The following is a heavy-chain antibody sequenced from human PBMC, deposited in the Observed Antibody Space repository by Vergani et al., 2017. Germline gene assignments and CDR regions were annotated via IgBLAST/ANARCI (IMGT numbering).Heavy chain of an antibody. V-gene: IGHV4-34*01. D-gene: IGHD4-17*01. Sequence: QVQLQQWGAGLLKPSETLSLTCAVYGGSFSGYYWSWIRQPPGKGLEWIGAINHSGSTNYNPSLKSRVTISVDTSKNQFSLKLSSVTAADTAVYYCAREVPTTVTISYMDVWGKGTTVTVSS. CDR3: AREVPTTVTISYMDV. CDR1: GGSFSGYY. J-gene: IGHJ6*03. CDR2: INHSGST.